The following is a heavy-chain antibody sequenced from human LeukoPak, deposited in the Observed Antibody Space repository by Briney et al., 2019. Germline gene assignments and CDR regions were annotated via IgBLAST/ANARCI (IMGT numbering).Heavy chain of an antibody. CDR1: EFTFSNFW. Sequence: GGSLRLSCSASEFTFSNFWMSWVRQAPGKGPEWVANIKQDGSEKYYVDSVKGRFTISRDNAETSLHLQMNSLRAEDTAVYYCTRKGVRYCPTTSCYVADYWGQGTLVTVSS. V-gene: IGHV3-7*01. CDR2: IKQDGSEK. CDR3: TRKGVRYCPTTSCYVADY. J-gene: IGHJ4*02. D-gene: IGHD2-2*01.